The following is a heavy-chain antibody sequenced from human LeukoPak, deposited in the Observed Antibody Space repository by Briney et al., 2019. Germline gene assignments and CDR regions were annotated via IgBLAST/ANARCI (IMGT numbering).Heavy chain of an antibody. J-gene: IGHJ3*02. D-gene: IGHD6-13*01. CDR2: IIPIFGTA. CDR3: ARLAAAGTWAFDI. V-gene: IGHV1-69*05. CDR1: GGTFSSYA. Sequence: SVKVSCKASGGTFSSYAISWVRQAPGQGLEWMGGIIPIFGTANYAQKFQGRVTITTDESTSTAYMELSSLRSEDTAVYYCARLAAAGTWAFDIWGQGTLVSVSS.